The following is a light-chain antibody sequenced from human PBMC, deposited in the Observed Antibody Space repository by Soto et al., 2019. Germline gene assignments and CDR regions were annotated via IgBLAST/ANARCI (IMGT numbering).Light chain of an antibody. Sequence: QSVLTQPPSASGTPGQRVTISCSGSISNIGSNYVFWYQQLPGTAPKLLIYRSNKRPSGVPDRFSGSKSGTSASLAISGLRSEDEADYYCAAWDDSLSGSDVFGTGTKLTVL. J-gene: IGLJ1*01. CDR1: ISNIGSNY. V-gene: IGLV1-47*01. CDR3: AAWDDSLSGSDV. CDR2: RSN.